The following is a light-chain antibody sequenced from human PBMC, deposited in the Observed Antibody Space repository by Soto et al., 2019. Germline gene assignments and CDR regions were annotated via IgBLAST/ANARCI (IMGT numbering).Light chain of an antibody. V-gene: IGLV2-14*01. CDR1: SSDVGGYNY. J-gene: IGLJ3*02. CDR2: DVS. CDR3: SSYTRSSTRV. Sequence: QSALTQPASVSGSPGHSITISCTGTSSDVGGYNYVSWYQQHPGKAPKLMIYDVSSRPSGVSNRFSGSKSGNTASLTISGLQAEHEADYYCSSYTRSSTRVFGGGTTLTVL.